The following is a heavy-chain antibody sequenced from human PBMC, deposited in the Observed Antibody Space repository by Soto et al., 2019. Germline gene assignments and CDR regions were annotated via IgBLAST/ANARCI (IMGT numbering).Heavy chain of an antibody. V-gene: IGHV3-7*01. J-gene: IGHJ4*02. D-gene: IGHD1-26*01. CDR3: ARPYVGATTPFDY. Sequence: PGGSLRLSCAASGFTFSSYWMSWVRQAPGKGLEWVANIKQDGSEKYYVDSVKGRFTISRDNAKNSLYLQMNSLRAEDTAVYYCARPYVGATTPFDYWGQGTLVTVSS. CDR1: GFTFSSYW. CDR2: IKQDGSEK.